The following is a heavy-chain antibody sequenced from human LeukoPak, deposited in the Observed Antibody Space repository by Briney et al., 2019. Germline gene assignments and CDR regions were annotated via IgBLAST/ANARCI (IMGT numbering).Heavy chain of an antibody. CDR2: IYTSGST. CDR1: GGSISSGSYY. J-gene: IGHJ4*02. V-gene: IGHV4-61*02. Sequence: SETLSLTCTVSGGSISSGSYYWSWIRQPAGKGLEWIGRIYTSGSTNYNPSLKSRVTISVDTSKNPFSLKLSSVTAADTAVYYCARDTSRYCSSTSCPSPFDYWGQGTLVTVSS. D-gene: IGHD2-2*01. CDR3: ARDTSRYCSSTSCPSPFDY.